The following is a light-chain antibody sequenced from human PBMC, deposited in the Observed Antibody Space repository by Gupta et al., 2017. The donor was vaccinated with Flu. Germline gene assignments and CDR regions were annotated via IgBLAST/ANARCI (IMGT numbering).Light chain of an antibody. V-gene: IGLV3-21*02. CDR3: QVWFSSSYLL. CDR1: NSEYKH. CDR2: DDR. Sequence: SFVLTQPPSVSVAPGQTATITCGGDNSEYKHVHWYQQRPGQAPVLVLYDDRRRPSGIPGRFSGSHSGNTATLTIDRVEVGDEAEYYCQVWFSSSYLLFGGGTRLTVL. J-gene: IGLJ2*01.